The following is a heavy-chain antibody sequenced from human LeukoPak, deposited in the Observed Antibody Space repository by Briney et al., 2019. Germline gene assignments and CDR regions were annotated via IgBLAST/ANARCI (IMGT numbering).Heavy chain of an antibody. CDR3: ARDWPGYGAYDFD. CDR2: IKEDGSAK. J-gene: IGHJ4*02. Sequence: PGGSLRLSCAASGFTFSSYWMSWVRQAPGKGLEWVANIKEDGSAKYYVDSVKGRFTISRDNAKNSLYLQMNNLSAEDTAVYYCARDWPGYGAYDFDWGQGTLVTVSS. D-gene: IGHD5-12*01. V-gene: IGHV3-7*01. CDR1: GFTFSSYW.